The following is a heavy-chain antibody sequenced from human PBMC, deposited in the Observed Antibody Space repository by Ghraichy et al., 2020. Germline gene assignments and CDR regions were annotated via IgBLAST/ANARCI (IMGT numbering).Heavy chain of an antibody. D-gene: IGHD2-21*02. CDR3: AKDDVTASVLGDY. V-gene: IGHV3-30*02. CDR1: GFTFSGCG. J-gene: IGHJ4*02. CDR2: IRYDGSNT. Sequence: LSLTCAASGFTFSGCGMHWVRQAPGKGLEWVAFIRYDGSNTYYADSVKGRLTISRDNSNNMLYLQLSGLRAEDTAVYYCAKDDVTASVLGDYWGQGTLVTVSS.